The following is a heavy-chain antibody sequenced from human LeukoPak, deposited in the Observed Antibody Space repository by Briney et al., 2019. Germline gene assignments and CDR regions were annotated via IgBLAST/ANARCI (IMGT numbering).Heavy chain of an antibody. CDR3: ARHGRYSSGSRWFGP. Sequence: GESLKTSCKGSGYSFTSYWIGWVRQMPGKGLEWMGIIYPGDSDTRYSPSFQGQVTISADKSISTAYLQWSSLKASDTAMYYCARHGRYSSGSRWFGPWGQGTLVTVSS. V-gene: IGHV5-51*01. CDR1: GYSFTSYW. J-gene: IGHJ5*02. CDR2: IYPGDSDT. D-gene: IGHD3-22*01.